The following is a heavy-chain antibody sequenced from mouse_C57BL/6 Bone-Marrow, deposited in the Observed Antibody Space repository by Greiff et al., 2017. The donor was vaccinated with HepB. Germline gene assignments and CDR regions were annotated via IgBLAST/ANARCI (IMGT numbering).Heavy chain of an antibody. V-gene: IGHV1-81*01. Sequence: VQLQQSGAELARPGASVKLSCKASGYTFTSYGISWVKQRTGQGLEWIGEIYPRSGNTYYNEKFKGKATLTADKSSSTAYMELSSLTSEDSAVYFCARGVYYYGSFFAYWGQGTLVTVSA. CDR1: GYTFTSYG. CDR3: ARGVYYYGSFFAY. CDR2: IYPRSGNT. D-gene: IGHD1-1*01. J-gene: IGHJ3*01.